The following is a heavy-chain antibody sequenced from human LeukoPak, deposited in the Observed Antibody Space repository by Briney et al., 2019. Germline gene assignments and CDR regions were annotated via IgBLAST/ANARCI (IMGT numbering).Heavy chain of an antibody. V-gene: IGHV4-59*01. CDR1: GGSISSYY. CDR3: ARFGGPHAFDI. CDR2: INYSGST. D-gene: IGHD3-3*01. Sequence: TETLSLTCTVSGGSISSYYWSWIRQPPGKGLEWIAYINYSGSTNYNPSLKSRVTISVDTSKNHFSLTLSSVTAADTAVYYCARFGGPHAFDIWGQGTMVTVSS. J-gene: IGHJ3*02.